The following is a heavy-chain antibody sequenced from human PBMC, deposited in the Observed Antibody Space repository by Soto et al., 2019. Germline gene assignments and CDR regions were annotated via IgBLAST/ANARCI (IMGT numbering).Heavy chain of an antibody. V-gene: IGHV3-30*18. J-gene: IGHJ2*01. CDR2: ISYDGSNK. CDR1: GFTFSSYG. D-gene: IGHD3-3*01. CDR3: AKDTGDFWSDYWYFAL. Sequence: QVQLVEAGGGVVQPGRSLRLSCAASGFTFSSYGMHWVRQAPGKGLEWVAVISYDGSNKYYADSVKGRFTISRDNSKNTLYLQMNSLRAEDTAVYYCAKDTGDFWSDYWYFALWGRGALVTVYS.